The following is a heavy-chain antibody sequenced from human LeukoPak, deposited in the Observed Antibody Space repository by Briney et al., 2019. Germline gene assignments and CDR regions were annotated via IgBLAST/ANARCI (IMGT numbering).Heavy chain of an antibody. V-gene: IGHV3-48*02. CDR2: ISRSSSTI. CDR3: ARTRDSTGYYVWLDP. D-gene: IGHD6-19*01. J-gene: IGHJ5*02. Sequence: GGSLRLSCAASGFTFSNYAMSWVRQAPAKGLEWVSYISRSSSTIYYADSVKGRFTISRDNAKSSLYLQMNSLRDEDTAVYYCARTRDSTGYYVWLDPWGQGTLVTVSS. CDR1: GFTFSNYA.